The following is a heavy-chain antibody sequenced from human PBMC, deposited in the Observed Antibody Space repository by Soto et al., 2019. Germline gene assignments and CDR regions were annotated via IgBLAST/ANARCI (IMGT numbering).Heavy chain of an antibody. D-gene: IGHD3-22*01. V-gene: IGHV3-30-3*01. CDR3: ARDSTYDSSGYYPPIRYFDY. CDR2: ISYDGSNK. Sequence: GGSLRLSCAASVFTFSSYAMHWGRQAPGKGLEWVAVISYDGSNKYYADSVKGRFTISRDDSKNTLYLQMNSLRAEDTAVYYCARDSTYDSSGYYPPIRYFDYWGQGTLVTVSS. J-gene: IGHJ4*02. CDR1: VFTFSSYA.